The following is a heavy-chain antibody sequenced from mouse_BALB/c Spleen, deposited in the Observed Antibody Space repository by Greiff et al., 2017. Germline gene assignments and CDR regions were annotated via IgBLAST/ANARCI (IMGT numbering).Heavy chain of an antibody. D-gene: IGHD2-3*01. Sequence: EVQVVESGGGLVQPGGSLRLSCATSGFTFTDYYMSWVRQPPGKELEWLGFIRNKANGSTTEYSASVKGRFTISRDNSQSILYLQMNTLRAEDCAAYYCAREYDGCYYFDYWGQGTTLTVSS. CDR3: AREYDGCYYFDY. CDR2: IRNKANGSTT. CDR1: GFTFTDYY. J-gene: IGHJ2*01. V-gene: IGHV7-3*02.